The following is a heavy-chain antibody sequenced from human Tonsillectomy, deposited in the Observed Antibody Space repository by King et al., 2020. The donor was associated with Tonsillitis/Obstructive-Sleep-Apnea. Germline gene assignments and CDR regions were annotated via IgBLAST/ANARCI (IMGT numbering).Heavy chain of an antibody. D-gene: IGHD2-21*01. CDR2: INHSGST. J-gene: IGHJ4*02. CDR3: ARSIRAAYCGGDCSDY. V-gene: IGHV4-34*01. CDR1: GGPFSVYY. Sequence: VQLQQWGAGLLKPSETLSLTCAVYGGPFSVYYWRWIRQPPGKGLEWIGEINHSGSTNFNPSLESRVTISVDMSKNQFSLKLSSVTAADTAVYYCARSIRAAYCGGDCSDYWGQGTLVTVSS.